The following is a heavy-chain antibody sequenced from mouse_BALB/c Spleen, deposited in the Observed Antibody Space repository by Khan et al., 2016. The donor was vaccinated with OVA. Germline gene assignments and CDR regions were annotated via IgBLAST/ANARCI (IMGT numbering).Heavy chain of an antibody. V-gene: IGHV5-12-2*01. J-gene: IGHJ4*01. CDR2: ISNGGGST. CDR1: GFTFSSYT. D-gene: IGHD1-1*01. CDR3: ARPSTTKYVYVMDN. Sequence: EVELVESGGDLVQPGGSLKLSCAASGFTFSSYTMSWVRQTPDKRLEWVAFISNGGGSTYYPDTVKGRFTISSDNAKNTLYLQMNSLKSKDTARYYWARPSTTKYVYVMDNGGQGTSVTVSS.